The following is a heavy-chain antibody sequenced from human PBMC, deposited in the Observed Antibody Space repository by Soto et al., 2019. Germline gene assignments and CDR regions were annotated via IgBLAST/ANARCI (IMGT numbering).Heavy chain of an antibody. V-gene: IGHV3-74*01. J-gene: IGHJ4*02. CDR3: ARDRGSYNGLSDY. Sequence: EVQLVESGGGLVQPGGSLRLSCTVSGLTFSTSWMHWVRQAPGKGLVWVSRINVDASDTHYADSGQGRFTITRDNAKHVLYLEMTYRSAEDTAVYYGARDRGSYNGLSDYWGQGTLGTVSS. CDR1: GLTFSTSW. CDR2: INVDASDT. D-gene: IGHD2-15*01.